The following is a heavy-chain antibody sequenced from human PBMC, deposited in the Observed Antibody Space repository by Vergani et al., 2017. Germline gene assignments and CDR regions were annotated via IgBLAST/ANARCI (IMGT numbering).Heavy chain of an antibody. CDR1: GFTFSSHG. CDR2: IWYDGSNK. V-gene: IGHV3-33*01. CDR3: ARWGNEKRLDS. J-gene: IGHJ5*01. D-gene: IGHD1-1*01. Sequence: QVQLVESEGGVVQPGRSLTLSCVASGFTFSSHGMHWVRQAPGKGLEWGAVIWYDGSNKYYGDSVKGRFTISRDNSKNTLYLQMNSLGVEDTAVYYCARWGNEKRLDSWGQGTLVTVSS.